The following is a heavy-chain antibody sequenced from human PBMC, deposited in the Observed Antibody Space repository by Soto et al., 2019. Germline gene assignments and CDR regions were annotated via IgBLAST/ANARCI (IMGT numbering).Heavy chain of an antibody. CDR2: VHYSGST. Sequence: QVQLQESGPGLLRPSETLSLTCAVSGASVGSRAHHWSWIRQTPGKGLEWIAYVHYSGSTKSNPSLNILVVISVDRTKNLISLRLSSLTAADTAHYYFGTDYYHTGYYHHEDWGQGTLVTVSS. CDR1: GASVGSRAHH. CDR3: GTDYYHTGYYHHED. D-gene: IGHD3-22*01. J-gene: IGHJ4*02. V-gene: IGHV4-61*08.